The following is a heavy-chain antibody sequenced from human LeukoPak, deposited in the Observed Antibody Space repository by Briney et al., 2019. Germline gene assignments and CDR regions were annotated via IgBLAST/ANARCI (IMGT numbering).Heavy chain of an antibody. J-gene: IGHJ4*02. CDR3: ARGPFYYVWGSYIDY. Sequence: ASVKVSCKASGYTFTSYYMHWVRQAPGQGLEWMGIINPSGGSTSYAQKFQGRVTMTRDMSTSTVYMELSSLRSEDTAVYYCARGPFYYVWGSYIDYWGQGTLVTVSS. D-gene: IGHD3-16*01. CDR1: GYTFTSYY. CDR2: INPSGGST. V-gene: IGHV1-46*01.